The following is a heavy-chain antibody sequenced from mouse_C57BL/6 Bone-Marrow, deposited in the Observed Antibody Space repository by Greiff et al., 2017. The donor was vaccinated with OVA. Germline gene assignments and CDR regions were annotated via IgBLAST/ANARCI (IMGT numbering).Heavy chain of an antibody. CDR1: GFSLTSYG. CDR2: IWGGGST. Sequence: VKLQESGPGLVAPSQSLSITCTVSGFSLTSYGVDWVRQPPGKGLEWLGVIWGGGSTNYNSAPMSRLSISKDNSKSQVFLKMNSLQTDDTAMYYWAKHTLDLVGAMDYWGQGTSVTVSS. D-gene: IGHD4-1*01. CDR3: AKHTLDLVGAMDY. J-gene: IGHJ4*01. V-gene: IGHV2-9*01.